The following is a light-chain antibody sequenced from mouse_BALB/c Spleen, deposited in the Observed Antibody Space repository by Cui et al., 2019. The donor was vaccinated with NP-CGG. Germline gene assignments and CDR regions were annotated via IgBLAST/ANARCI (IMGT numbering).Light chain of an antibody. V-gene: IGLV1*01. J-gene: IGLJ1*01. CDR1: TGAVTTSNY. CDR2: GTN. CDR3: ALWYSNHWV. Sequence: QAFVTQESALTTSPGEIVTLTCRSSTGAVTTSNYANWVQEKPDHLFTGLIGGTNNRVQGVPARFSGSLIGDKAALTITGAQTEDEAIYFCALWYSNHWVFGGGTKLTVL.